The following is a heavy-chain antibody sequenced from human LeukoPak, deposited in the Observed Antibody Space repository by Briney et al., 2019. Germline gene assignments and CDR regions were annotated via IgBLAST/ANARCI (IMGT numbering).Heavy chain of an antibody. D-gene: IGHD3-10*01. CDR1: GFTFSSYA. CDR2: INSDGSST. J-gene: IGHJ6*02. CDR3: ARDRVVRGVLGYYGMDV. Sequence: GGSLRLSCAASGFTFSSYAMSWVRQAPGKGLVWVSRINSDGSSTSYADSVKGRFTISRDNAKNTLYLQMNSLRAEDTAVYYCARDRVVRGVLGYYGMDVWGQGTTVTVSS. V-gene: IGHV3-74*01.